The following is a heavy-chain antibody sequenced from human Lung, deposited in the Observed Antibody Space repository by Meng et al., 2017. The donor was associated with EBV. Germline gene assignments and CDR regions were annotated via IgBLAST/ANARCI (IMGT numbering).Heavy chain of an antibody. CDR1: GCTFSASA. J-gene: IGHJ4*02. Sequence: EVQVGEAGGGLVQPGGSLKLTWAASGCTFSASARKWVRQASGKGLEWVGRIRSKANNYATAFGASVEGRFTISRDDSNNTAYLQMNSLKTEDTAVYYCTSRSFWGQGILVTVSS. V-gene: IGHV3-73*02. CDR3: TSRSF. CDR2: IRSKANNYAT.